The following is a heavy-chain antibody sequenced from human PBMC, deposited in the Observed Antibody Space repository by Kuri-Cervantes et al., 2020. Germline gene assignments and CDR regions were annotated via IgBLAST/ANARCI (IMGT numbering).Heavy chain of an antibody. CDR1: GFTFSTYA. Sequence: GESLKISCAASGFTFSTYAMAWVRQAPGKGLEWVSGISASGGSTSYAASVKGRFTISRDNSKNTLHQQMNSLRAEDTAVYYCAKDPDYYDSSGDWFDPWGQGTLVTVSS. J-gene: IGHJ5*02. CDR3: AKDPDYYDSSGDWFDP. V-gene: IGHV3-23*01. D-gene: IGHD3-22*01. CDR2: ISASGGST.